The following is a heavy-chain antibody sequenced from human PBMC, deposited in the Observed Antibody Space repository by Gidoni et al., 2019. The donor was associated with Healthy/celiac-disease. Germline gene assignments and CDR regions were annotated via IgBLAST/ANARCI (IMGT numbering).Heavy chain of an antibody. J-gene: IGHJ4*02. D-gene: IGHD3-3*01. CDR3: ARQYYDFLSGYYTGIFDY. V-gene: IGHV3-7*04. Sequence: VESGGGRFTISRDNAKNSLYLQMNSLRAEDTAVYYCARQYYDFLSGYYTGIFDYWGQGTLVTVSS.